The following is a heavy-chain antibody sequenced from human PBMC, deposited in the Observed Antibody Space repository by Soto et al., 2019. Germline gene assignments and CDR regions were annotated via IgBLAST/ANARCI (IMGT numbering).Heavy chain of an antibody. CDR1: GFSFINAW. CDR2: INGKPGGGTT. D-gene: IGHD3-10*01. J-gene: IGHJ5*02. CDR3: TTEFTYNGVDIYPA. V-gene: IGHV3-15*01. Sequence: EVQLVESGGGLVKPGESLRLSCVGSGFSFINAWMIWVRQAPGKGLEWVGRINGKPGGGTTDYAAPVKGRFIISRDDSKNTSFLQMDSLKTEDTAVYFCTTEFTYNGVDIYPAWGQGTLVTVS.